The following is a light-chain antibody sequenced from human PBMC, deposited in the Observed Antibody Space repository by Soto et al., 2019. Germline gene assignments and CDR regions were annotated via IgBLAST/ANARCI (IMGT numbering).Light chain of an antibody. CDR3: WSYAGSFTYV. Sequence: QSALAQPASVSGSPGQSITISCTGSNSDVGSYTLVSWYQQHPGKVPKLMIYEVSKRPSGVSVRFSGSRSGNTASLTISGLQAQDEADYFCWSYAGSFTYVFGTGTKVTVL. CDR2: EVS. V-gene: IGLV2-23*02. J-gene: IGLJ1*01. CDR1: NSDVGSYTL.